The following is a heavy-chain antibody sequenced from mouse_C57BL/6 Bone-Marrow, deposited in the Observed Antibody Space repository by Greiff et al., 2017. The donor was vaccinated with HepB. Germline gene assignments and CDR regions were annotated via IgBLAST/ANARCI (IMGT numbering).Heavy chain of an antibody. CDR2: IHPNSGST. CDR1: GYTFTSYW. J-gene: IGHJ4*01. D-gene: IGHD2-3*01. V-gene: IGHV1-64*01. Sequence: QVQLQQPGAELVKPGASVKLSCKASGYTFTSYWMHWVKQRPGQGLEWIGMIHPNSGSTNYNEKFKSKATLTVDKSSSTAYMHLSSLTSEDSAVYYCARDGVTTRAMDYWGQGTSVTVSS. CDR3: ARDGVTTRAMDY.